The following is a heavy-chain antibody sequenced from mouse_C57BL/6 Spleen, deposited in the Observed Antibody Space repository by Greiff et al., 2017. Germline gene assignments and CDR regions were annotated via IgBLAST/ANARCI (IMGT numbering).Heavy chain of an antibody. J-gene: IGHJ3*01. CDR1: GFNIKDDY. Sequence: VQLQQSGAELVRPGASVKLSCTASGFNIKDDYMHWVKQRPEQGLEWIGWIDPENGDTEYASKFQGKATITADTSSKTAYLQLSSLTYEDTAVYYCTTFEYVSAGFAYWGQGTLVTVSA. V-gene: IGHV14-4*01. CDR3: TTFEYVSAGFAY. D-gene: IGHD5-1*01. CDR2: IDPENGDT.